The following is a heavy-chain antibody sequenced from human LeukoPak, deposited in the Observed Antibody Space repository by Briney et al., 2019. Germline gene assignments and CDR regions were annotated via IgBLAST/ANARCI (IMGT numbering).Heavy chain of an antibody. CDR1: GFTFSSYG. J-gene: IGHJ6*02. CDR3: ARDLAGWNYYYGMDV. CDR2: IWYDGSNK. D-gene: IGHD2-15*01. V-gene: IGHV3-33*01. Sequence: GGSLRLSCAASGFTFSSYGMHWVRQAPGKGLEWGAVIWYDGSNKYYADSVKGRFTISRDNSKNTLYLQMNSLRAEDTAVYYCARDLAGWNYYYGMDVWGQGTTVTVSS.